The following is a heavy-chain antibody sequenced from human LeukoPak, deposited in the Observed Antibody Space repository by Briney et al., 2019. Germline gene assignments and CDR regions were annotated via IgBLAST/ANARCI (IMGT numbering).Heavy chain of an antibody. CDR2: VYYGGST. CDR3: ARQGTGGRATDI. Sequence: SETLSLTCTVSGGSISSDYWSWIRQPPGKGLEWIGGVYYGGSTYYNPSLKSRVTISVDTSKNQFSLTLSSVTAADTAVYYCARQGTGGRATDIWGQGTMVTVSS. CDR1: GGSISSDY. D-gene: IGHD1-14*01. V-gene: IGHV4-39*01. J-gene: IGHJ3*02.